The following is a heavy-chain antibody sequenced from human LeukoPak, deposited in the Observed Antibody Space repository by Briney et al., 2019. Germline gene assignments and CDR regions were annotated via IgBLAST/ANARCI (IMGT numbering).Heavy chain of an antibody. CDR1: GGTFSSYA. CDR3: AIGERELKY. V-gene: IGHV1-8*02. D-gene: IGHD1-26*01. J-gene: IGHJ4*02. Sequence: ASVKVSCKASGGTFSSYAISWVRQAPGQGLEWMGWMNPNSGNTGYVQKFQGRVTMTRNTSIRTVYMELSSLRSEDTAVYYCAIGERELKYWGQGTLVTVSS. CDR2: MNPNSGNT.